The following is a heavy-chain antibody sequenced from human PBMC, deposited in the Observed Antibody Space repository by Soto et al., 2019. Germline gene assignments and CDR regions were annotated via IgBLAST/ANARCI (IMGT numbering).Heavy chain of an antibody. V-gene: IGHV3-30*18. CDR2: ISYDGSNT. Sequence: QVQLVESGGGVVQPGRSLRLSCAASGFTFSSYCMHWVRQAPGKGLEWVAVISYDGSNTYYADSVKGRFTISRDNSKNALYRQMSSLRAEDTAVYYCAKDGAKYDYYYYMDVWGKGTTVTVSS. J-gene: IGHJ6*03. CDR1: GFTFSSYC. CDR3: AKDGAKYDYYYYMDV. D-gene: IGHD3-16*01.